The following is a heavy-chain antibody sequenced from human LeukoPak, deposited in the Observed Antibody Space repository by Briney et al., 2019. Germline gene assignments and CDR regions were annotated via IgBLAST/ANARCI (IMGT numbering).Heavy chain of an antibody. CDR2: ISSISSHI. CDR3: VRVRGVTFDY. J-gene: IGHJ4*02. V-gene: IGHV3-21*01. Sequence: GRSLRLSCAASGFTFTNYTMKWVRQAPGKGLEWVSSISSISSHIYYADSVKGRFTISRDNAKNSLYLQMNSLRAEDTAVYFCVRVRGVTFDYWGQGTLVIVSS. CDR1: GFTFTNYT. D-gene: IGHD3-10*01.